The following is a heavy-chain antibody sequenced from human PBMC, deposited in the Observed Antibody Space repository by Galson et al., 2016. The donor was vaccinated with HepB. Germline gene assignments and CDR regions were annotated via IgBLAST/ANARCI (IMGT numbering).Heavy chain of an antibody. Sequence: SLRLSCAASGFTFHAYGIHWVRQAPGKGLEWVAGITWSGDRQGYADAVKGRFTISRDNARNSLYLQLNNLKPDDTAFYYCAEDRDEASGGFDYWGQGTRVTVSS. CDR2: ITWSGDRQ. CDR3: AEDRDEASGGFDY. CDR1: GFTFHAYG. D-gene: IGHD2-15*01. J-gene: IGHJ4*02. V-gene: IGHV3-9*01.